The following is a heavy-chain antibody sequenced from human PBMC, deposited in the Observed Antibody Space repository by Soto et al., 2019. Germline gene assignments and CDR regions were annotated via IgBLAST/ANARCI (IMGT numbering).Heavy chain of an antibody. V-gene: IGHV1-69*13. D-gene: IGHD6-6*01. CDR3: AREYSSSAGRDY. CDR1: GGTFSSYA. CDR2: IIPIFGTA. Sequence: VASVKVSCKASGGTFSSYAISWVRQAPGQGLEWMGGIIPIFGTANYAQKFQGRVTITADESTSTAYMELSSLRSEDTAVYYCAREYSSSAGRDYWGQGTLVTVSS. J-gene: IGHJ4*02.